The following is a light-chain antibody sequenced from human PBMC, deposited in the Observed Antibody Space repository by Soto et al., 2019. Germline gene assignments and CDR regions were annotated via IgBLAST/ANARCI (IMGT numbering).Light chain of an antibody. CDR2: DVS. Sequence: QPVLTQPRSVSGSPGQSVTISCTGSSSDVGGYDFVSWYQQHPGKAPKLMISDVSERPSGVPDRFSGSKSANTASLTISALQAEDEADYYCCSYAGTYTLVFGGGTKLTVL. CDR3: CSYAGTYTLV. V-gene: IGLV2-11*01. J-gene: IGLJ3*02. CDR1: SSDVGGYDF.